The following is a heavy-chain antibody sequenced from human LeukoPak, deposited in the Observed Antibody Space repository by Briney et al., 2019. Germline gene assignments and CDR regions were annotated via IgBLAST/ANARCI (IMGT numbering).Heavy chain of an antibody. CDR1: GGSISSYY. V-gene: IGHV4-4*07. CDR3: ARDSAYYYDSSGYYSDAFDI. D-gene: IGHD3-22*01. Sequence: SETLSLTCTVSGGSISSYYWSWVRQPAGKGLEWVGRIYTSGSTNYNPSLKSRVTMSVDTSKNQFSLKLGSVTAADTAAYYCARDSAYYYDSSGYYSDAFDIWGQGTMVTVSS. CDR2: IYTSGST. J-gene: IGHJ3*02.